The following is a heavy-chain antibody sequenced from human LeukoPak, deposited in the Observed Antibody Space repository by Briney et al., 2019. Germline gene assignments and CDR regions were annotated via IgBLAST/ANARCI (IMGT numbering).Heavy chain of an antibody. V-gene: IGHV6-1*01. Sequence: SQTLSLTCAISGDSVSSNRVAWNWIRQSPSRGLEWLGRTYYRSKWYFNYAPSVKTRITINPDTSKNQFSLQLKSVTPDDTAVYYRARGSRGAAADGINWFDPWGQGTLVTVSS. CDR2: TYYRSKWYF. CDR3: ARGSRGAAADGINWFDP. J-gene: IGHJ5*02. D-gene: IGHD6-13*01. CDR1: GDSVSSNRVA.